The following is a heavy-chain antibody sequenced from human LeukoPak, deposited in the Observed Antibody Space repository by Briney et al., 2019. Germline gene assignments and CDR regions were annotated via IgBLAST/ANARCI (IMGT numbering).Heavy chain of an antibody. V-gene: IGHV1-69*13. Sequence: SVNVSCKASGGTFSIYAISWVRQAPGQGLEWMGGIIPIFGTANYAQKFQGRVTITADESTSTAYMELSSLRSEDTAVYYCARGVHPLRLGAFDIWGQGTMVTVSS. CDR1: GGTFSIYA. D-gene: IGHD6-19*01. CDR3: ARGVHPLRLGAFDI. J-gene: IGHJ3*02. CDR2: IIPIFGTA.